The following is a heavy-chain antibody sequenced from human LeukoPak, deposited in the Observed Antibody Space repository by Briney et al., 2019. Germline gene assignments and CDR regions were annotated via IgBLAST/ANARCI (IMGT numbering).Heavy chain of an antibody. V-gene: IGHV1-69*01. J-gene: IGHJ4*02. CDR1: GGTFIVYA. CDR2: IIPIFGTA. D-gene: IGHD6-19*01. CDR3: ARGTVADFDY. Sequence: SVNVSCKASGGTFIVYAISWVRQAPGQGLEWMGGIIPIFGTANYAQKFQGRVTITADESTSTAYMELSSLRSEDTAVYYCARGTVADFDYWGQGTLVTVSS.